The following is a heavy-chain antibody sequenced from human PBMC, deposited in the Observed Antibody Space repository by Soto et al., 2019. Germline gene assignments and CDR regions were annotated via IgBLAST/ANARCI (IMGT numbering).Heavy chain of an antibody. J-gene: IGHJ4*02. CDR3: GRVQRRGGSSAWSL. V-gene: IGHV4-34*02. D-gene: IGHD6-19*01. Sequence: QVQLQQWGAGQLKPSETLSLTCAVHGESFSGYGGPFSGYYWSWIRQTPGKGLEWIGEINHRGGANNNPPLKTRVPISVDTSKNQFSLNLNSGPAGATAVYFCGRVQRRGGSSAWSLWGQGPLSTVPS. CDR1: GGPFSGYY. CDR2: INHRGGA.